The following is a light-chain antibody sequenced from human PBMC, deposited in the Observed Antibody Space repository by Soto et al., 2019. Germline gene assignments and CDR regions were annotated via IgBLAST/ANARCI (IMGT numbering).Light chain of an antibody. Sequence: QSVLTQPPSVSAAPGQRVTISCSGSSSNIGNNYVSWYQQLPGTAPKRLIYDNNKRPSGIPDRFSGSKSGTSATVGITGLQTGVEADYYCGTWDSSLTSFVFGTWTKLTVL. CDR3: GTWDSSLTSFV. CDR1: SSNIGNNY. CDR2: DNN. J-gene: IGLJ1*01. V-gene: IGLV1-51*01.